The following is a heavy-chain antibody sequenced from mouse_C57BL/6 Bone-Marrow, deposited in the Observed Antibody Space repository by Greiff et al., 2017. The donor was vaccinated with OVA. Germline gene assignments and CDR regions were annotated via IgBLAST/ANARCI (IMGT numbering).Heavy chain of an antibody. CDR1: GYTFTSYW. V-gene: IGHV1-50*01. CDR2: IDPSDSYT. Sequence: QVQLKQPGAELVKPGASVKLSCKASGYTFTSYWMQWVKQRPGQGLEWIGEIDPSDSYTNYNQKFKGKATLTVDTSSSTAYMQLSSLTSEDSAVYYCARALLRCFDYWGQGTTLTVSS. CDR3: ARALLRCFDY. J-gene: IGHJ2*01. D-gene: IGHD1-1*01.